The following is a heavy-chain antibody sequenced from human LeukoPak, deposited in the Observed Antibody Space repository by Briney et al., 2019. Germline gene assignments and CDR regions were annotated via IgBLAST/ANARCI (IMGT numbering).Heavy chain of an antibody. CDR3: ASGAYSYYYMDV. Sequence: SETLSLTCSVSGGAISRYYWSWIRPPPGKGLEWVGYIYYSGSTDYNPSLKSRVPISVDTSKNPFSLKLTSVTAADTAVYYCASGAYSYYYMDVWGKGTTVTISS. J-gene: IGHJ6*03. CDR1: GGAISRYY. CDR2: IYYSGST. V-gene: IGHV4-59*01. D-gene: IGHD1-26*01.